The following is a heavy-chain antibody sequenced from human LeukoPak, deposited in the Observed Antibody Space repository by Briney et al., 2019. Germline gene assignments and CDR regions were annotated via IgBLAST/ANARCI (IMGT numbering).Heavy chain of an antibody. CDR3: ANIAAAGALDY. Sequence: GGSLRLSCAASGFTFSDYAMTWVRQAPGKGLEWVSTINSGGAINYADSVKGRFTISRDNAKNSLYLQMNSLRAEDTAVYYCANIAAAGALDYWGQGTLVTVSS. CDR2: INSGGAI. D-gene: IGHD6-13*01. CDR1: GFTFSDYA. J-gene: IGHJ4*02. V-gene: IGHV3-69-1*01.